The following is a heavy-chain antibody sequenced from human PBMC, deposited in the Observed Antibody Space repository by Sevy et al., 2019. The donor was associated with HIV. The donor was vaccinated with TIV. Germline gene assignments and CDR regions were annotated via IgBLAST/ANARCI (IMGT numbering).Heavy chain of an antibody. V-gene: IGHV3-23*01. Sequence: GGYLRLSCAASGFTFSSYAMSWVRQAPGKGLEWVSAISGSGGSTYYADSVKGRFTISRDNSKNTLYLQMNSLRAEDTAVDTAVYYCAKIGDSSGYYYSAFDIWGQGTMVTVSS. J-gene: IGHJ3*02. CDR2: ISGSGGST. CDR3: AKIGDSSGYYYSAFDI. CDR1: GFTFSSYA. D-gene: IGHD3-22*01.